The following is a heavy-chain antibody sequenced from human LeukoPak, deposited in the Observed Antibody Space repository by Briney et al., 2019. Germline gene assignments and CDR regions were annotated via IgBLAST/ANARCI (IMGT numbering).Heavy chain of an antibody. CDR2: INHSGST. D-gene: IGHD6-13*01. V-gene: IGHV4-34*01. CDR3: ATGYSSTWYYFDY. CDR1: GGSFSGYY. J-gene: IGHJ4*02. Sequence: SETLSLTCAVYGGSFSGYYWSWIRQPPGKGLEWIGEINHSGSTNYNPSLKSRVTISADTSKDRFSLKLASVTAADTAVYYCATGYSSTWYYFDYWGQGTLVTVSS.